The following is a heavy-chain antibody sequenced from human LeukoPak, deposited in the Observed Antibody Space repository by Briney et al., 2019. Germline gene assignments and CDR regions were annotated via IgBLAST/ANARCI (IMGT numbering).Heavy chain of an antibody. CDR1: GGSISSSSYY. V-gene: IGHV4-61*02. CDR2: IYTSGST. D-gene: IGHD2-2*02. CDR3: ARNAPEDIVVVPATIGGVAFDI. J-gene: IGHJ3*02. Sequence: SETLSLTCTVSGGSISSSSYYWSWIRQPAGKGLEWIGRIYTSGSTNYNPSLKSRVTISVDTSKNQFSLKLSSVTAADTAVYYCARNAPEDIVVVPATIGGVAFDIWGQGTMVTVSS.